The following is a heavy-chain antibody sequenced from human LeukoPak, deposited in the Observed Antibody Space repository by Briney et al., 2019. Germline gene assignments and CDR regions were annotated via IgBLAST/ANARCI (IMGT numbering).Heavy chain of an antibody. CDR2: ISSSGSTI. CDR1: VFTFSDYY. Sequence: PGGSLRLSCAASVFTFSDYYMSWIRQAPGKGLEWVSYISSSGSTIYYADSVKGRFTISRDNSKNTLYLQMNSLRAEDTAVYYCASREYCSSTSCYTIDYWGQGTLVTVSS. J-gene: IGHJ4*02. CDR3: ASREYCSSTSCYTIDY. V-gene: IGHV3-11*04. D-gene: IGHD2-2*02.